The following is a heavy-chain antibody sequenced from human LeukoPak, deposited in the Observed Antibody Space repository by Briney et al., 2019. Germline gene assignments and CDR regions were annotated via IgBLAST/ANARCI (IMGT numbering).Heavy chain of an antibody. CDR2: ISAYNGNT. CDR3: ARVLRPYYDILTEYYFDY. Sequence: ASVKVSCKASGGTLTINGITWVRQAPGQGLEWMGWISAYNGNTNYAQKLQGRVTMTTDTSTSTAYMELRSLRSDDTAVYYCARVLRPYYDILTEYYFDYWGQGTLVTVSS. D-gene: IGHD3-9*01. J-gene: IGHJ4*02. CDR1: GGTLTING. V-gene: IGHV1-18*01.